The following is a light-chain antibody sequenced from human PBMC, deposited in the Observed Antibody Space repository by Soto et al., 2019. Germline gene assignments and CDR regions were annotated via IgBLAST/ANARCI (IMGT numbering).Light chain of an antibody. CDR3: CSYAGSVV. J-gene: IGLJ2*01. CDR1: SSDVGGYNY. Sequence: QSVLTQPRSVSGSPGQSVTISCTGTSSDVGGYNYVSWYQQHPGKAPKLMIYDVSKRPSGVPDRFSGSKSGNTASLTISGLQAEDEADYYCCSYAGSVVFGGGNKVTVL. CDR2: DVS. V-gene: IGLV2-11*01.